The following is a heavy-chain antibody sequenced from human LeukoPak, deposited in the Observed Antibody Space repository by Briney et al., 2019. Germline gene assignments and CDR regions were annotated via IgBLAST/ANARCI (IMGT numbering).Heavy chain of an antibody. CDR3: ARGAMVRGVEDWFDP. J-gene: IGHJ5*02. D-gene: IGHD3-10*01. CDR1: GGPISGYY. CDR2: IYYSGST. Sequence: PSETLTLTCSVSGGPISGYYWSWIRQPPGKGLEYIGYIYYSGSTNYNPSLKSRVTISVDTSKNQFSLKLSSVTAADTAVYYCARGAMVRGVEDWFDPWGQGTLVTVFS. V-gene: IGHV4-59*01.